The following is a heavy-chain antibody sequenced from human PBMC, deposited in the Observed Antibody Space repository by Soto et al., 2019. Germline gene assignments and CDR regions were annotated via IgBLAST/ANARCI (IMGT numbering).Heavy chain of an antibody. Sequence: PSETLSLTCIVSGESISSSSYYWDWIRQPPGKGLEWIGSIYYSGRTYYNPSFKSRVTISIDTSKNQFSLKLSSVTATDTAVYYCARQRTTVVTQAYFDHWGQGALVT. CDR2: IYYSGRT. J-gene: IGHJ4*02. V-gene: IGHV4-39*01. CDR3: ARQRTTVVTQAYFDH. CDR1: GESISSSSYY. D-gene: IGHD2-21*02.